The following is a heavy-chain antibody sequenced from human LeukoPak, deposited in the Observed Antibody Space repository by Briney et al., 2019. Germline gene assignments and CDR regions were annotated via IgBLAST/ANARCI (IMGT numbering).Heavy chain of an antibody. D-gene: IGHD1-26*01. CDR1: GTTFSRSA. CDR3: ARDDGSATLGFDS. Sequence: SVTVSCKASGTTFSRSAISWVRQAPGQGLEWMGGVIPILGTTNYAQKFQDRVSITTDESTSTAYMEVSSLRSVDTAVYYCARDDGSATLGFDSWGQGTLVTVSS. J-gene: IGHJ4*02. V-gene: IGHV1-69*05. CDR2: VIPILGTT.